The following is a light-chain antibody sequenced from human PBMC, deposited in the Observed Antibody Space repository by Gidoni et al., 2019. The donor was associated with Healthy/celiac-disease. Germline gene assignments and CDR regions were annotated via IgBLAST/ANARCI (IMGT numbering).Light chain of an antibody. CDR3: QQANSGS. Sequence: DIQMNQSPASVSAAVGDRVTITCRASQGISSWFAWYQQTPGKAPKLLIYAASSWQSGVQSRFSGSGYVTDFTLPISSLQPEDFATYYCQQANSGSFGQGTKVEIK. V-gene: IGKV1-12*01. CDR2: AAS. J-gene: IGKJ1*01. CDR1: QGISSW.